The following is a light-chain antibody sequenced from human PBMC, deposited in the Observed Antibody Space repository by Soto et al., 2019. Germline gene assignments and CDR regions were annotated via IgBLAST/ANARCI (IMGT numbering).Light chain of an antibody. CDR2: AAS. CDR1: QSISSY. J-gene: IGKJ2*01. Sequence: DIQMTQSPSSLSASVGDRVTITCRASQSISSYLNWYQQKPGKAPKLLIYAASSLQSGVPSRFSGSGYGTDFTLTISSLQPEDFANYYCQQSYRTPYTFGQGTKLEIK. CDR3: QQSYRTPYT. V-gene: IGKV1-39*01.